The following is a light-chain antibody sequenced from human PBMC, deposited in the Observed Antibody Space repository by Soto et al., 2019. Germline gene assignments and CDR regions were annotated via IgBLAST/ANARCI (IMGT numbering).Light chain of an antibody. CDR3: GTWDTSLPACV. V-gene: IGLV1-51*01. CDR2: DDN. CDR1: SSNIGGNS. Sequence: QSVMTQPPSVSAAPGQKVTISCSGSSSNIGGNSVSWYQQLPGTAPKLLIYDDNKRPSGIPDRFSGSKSGTSATLGITGFQTGDEADYYCGTWDTSLPACVFGPGTKVTVL. J-gene: IGLJ1*01.